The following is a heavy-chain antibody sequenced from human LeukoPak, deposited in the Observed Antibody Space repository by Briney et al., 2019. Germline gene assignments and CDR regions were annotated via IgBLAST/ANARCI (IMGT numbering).Heavy chain of an antibody. CDR2: IIPIFGTA. CDR3: ARGLDYYDSSGYRFDY. V-gene: IGHV1-69*05. CDR1: GGTFSSYA. J-gene: IGHJ4*02. D-gene: IGHD3-22*01. Sequence: ASVKVSCKASGGTFSSYAISWVRQAPGQGLEWMGGIIPIFGTANYAQKFQGRVTITTDESTSTAYMELSSLRSEDTAVYYCARGLDYYDSSGYRFDYWGQGTLVTVSS.